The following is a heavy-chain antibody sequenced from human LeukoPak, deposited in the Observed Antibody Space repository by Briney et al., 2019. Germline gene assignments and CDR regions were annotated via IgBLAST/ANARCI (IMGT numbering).Heavy chain of an antibody. V-gene: IGHV3-23*01. CDR3: AKDLYSVTGDY. J-gene: IGHJ4*02. CDR1: GFTFSTYG. D-gene: IGHD6-19*01. Sequence: GGSLRLSCAASGFTFSTYGMSWVRQAPGKGLEWVSLISSSGSTTHYADSVKGRFTISRDNSKNTLYLQMNSLRAEDTAVYYCAKDLYSVTGDYWGQGTLGTVSS. CDR2: ISSSGSTT.